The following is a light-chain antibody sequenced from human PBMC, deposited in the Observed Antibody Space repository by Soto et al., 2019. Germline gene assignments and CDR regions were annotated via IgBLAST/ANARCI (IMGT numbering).Light chain of an antibody. J-gene: IGKJ1*01. Sequence: EIVLTQSPGTLSLSPGERATLSCRASQTVSSSNLAWYQQKPGQAPKVLIYGASSRATGIPDRFSGSGSGTDFTLTNSRLEPEDFAVYYCHQYGSSPRTFGQGTKVEIK. CDR2: GAS. V-gene: IGKV3-20*01. CDR1: QTVSSSN. CDR3: HQYGSSPRT.